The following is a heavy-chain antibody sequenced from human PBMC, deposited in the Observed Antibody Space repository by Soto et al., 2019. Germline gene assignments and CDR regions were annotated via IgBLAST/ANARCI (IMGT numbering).Heavy chain of an antibody. D-gene: IGHD3-22*01. V-gene: IGHV1-69*01. CDR2: IVPMFGTA. J-gene: IGHJ4*02. CDR3: TRGLYYDSRGYYFFF. Sequence: QVQLVQSGAEVKKPGSSVKVSCKASGGTFSRYALSWVRQAPGQGPEWMGGIVPMFGTANYAQKFQGRVTITADESTSTAYMQLSSLRSEDTAVYYCTRGLYYDSRGYYFFFWGQGTLVTVSS. CDR1: GGTFSRYA.